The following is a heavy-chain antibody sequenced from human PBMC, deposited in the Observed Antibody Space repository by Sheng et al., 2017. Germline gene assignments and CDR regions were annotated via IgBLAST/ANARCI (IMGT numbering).Heavy chain of an antibody. J-gene: IGHJ4*02. CDR3: AREMATTLPGGYYFDY. CDR2: ISYDGSNK. Sequence: QVQLVESGGGVVQPGRSLRLSCAASGFTFSSYAMHWVRQAPGKGLEWVAVISYDGSNKYYADSVKGRFTISRDNSKNTLYLQMNSLRAEDTAVYYCAREMATTLPGGYYFDYWGQGTLVTVSS. V-gene: IGHV3-30*04. D-gene: IGHD1-1*01. CDR1: GFTFSSYA.